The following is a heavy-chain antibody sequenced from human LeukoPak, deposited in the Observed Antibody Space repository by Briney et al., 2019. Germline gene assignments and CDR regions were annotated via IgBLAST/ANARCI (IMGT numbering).Heavy chain of an antibody. D-gene: IGHD2-2*01. V-gene: IGHV3-7*01. CDR2: IKQDGSEK. J-gene: IGHJ4*02. Sequence: GGSLRLSCAASGFTFSSYWMSWVRQAPGKGLEWVANIKQDGSEKYYVDSVKGRFTISRDNAKNSLYLQMNSLRAEDTAVYYCARALIVVVPAATGDWGQGTLVTVSS. CDR1: GFTFSSYW. CDR3: ARALIVVVPAATGD.